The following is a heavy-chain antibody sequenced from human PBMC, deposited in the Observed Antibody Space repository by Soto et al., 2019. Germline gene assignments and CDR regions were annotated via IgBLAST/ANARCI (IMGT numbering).Heavy chain of an antibody. CDR1: GGSISSSIYY. CDR3: ARHVYYGDNWFDP. V-gene: IGHV4-39*01. D-gene: IGHD4-17*01. J-gene: IGHJ5*02. CDR2: LCYSGST. Sequence: SWTLSLTCTASGGSISSSIYYWVWIRQPPGKVRDWIGSLCYSGSTYYNPPLKSRVTISVATSKNQFSLKQSSVTAAVTAVYYCARHVYYGDNWFDPCGQRTMVTVSS.